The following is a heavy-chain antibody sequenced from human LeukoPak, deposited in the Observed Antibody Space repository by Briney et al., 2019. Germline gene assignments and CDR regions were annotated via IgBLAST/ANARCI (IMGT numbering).Heavy chain of an antibody. CDR3: ASIPTAMENDAFDI. CDR2: ISSSGSTI. D-gene: IGHD5-18*01. CDR1: GFTFSSYE. Sequence: GGSLRLSCAASGFTFSSYEMNWVRQAPGKGLEWISYISSSGSTIYYADSVKGRFTISRDNAKNSLYLQMNSLRAEDTALYYCASIPTAMENDAFDIWGQGTMVTVSS. J-gene: IGHJ3*02. V-gene: IGHV3-48*03.